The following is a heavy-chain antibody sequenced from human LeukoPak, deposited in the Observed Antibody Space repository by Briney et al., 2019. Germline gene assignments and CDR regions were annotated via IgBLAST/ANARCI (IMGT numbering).Heavy chain of an antibody. V-gene: IGHV1-24*01. D-gene: IGHD3-22*01. Sequence: ASVKVSCKASGYTFTGYYMHWVRQAPGQGLEWMGGFDPEDGETIYAQKFQGRITMTEDTSTDTAYMELSSLRSEDTAVYYCATHSSGYYYENPLWQHWGQGTLVTVSS. CDR3: ATHSSGYYYENPLWQH. CDR2: FDPEDGET. CDR1: GYTFTGYY. J-gene: IGHJ1*01.